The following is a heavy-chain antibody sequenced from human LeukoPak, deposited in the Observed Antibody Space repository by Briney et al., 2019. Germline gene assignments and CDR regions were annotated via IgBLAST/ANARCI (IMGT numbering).Heavy chain of an antibody. CDR3: ARDSPIQLRPYRGPYFDY. CDR2: ISSSSSYI. J-gene: IGHJ4*02. V-gene: IGHV3-21*01. CDR1: GFTFSSYS. Sequence: PGGSLRLSCAASGFTFSSYSMNWVRQAPGKGLEWVSSISSSSSYIYYADSVKGRFTISRDNAKNSLYLQMNSLRAEDTAVYYCARDSPIQLRPYRGPYFDYWGQGTLVTVSS. D-gene: IGHD5-18*01.